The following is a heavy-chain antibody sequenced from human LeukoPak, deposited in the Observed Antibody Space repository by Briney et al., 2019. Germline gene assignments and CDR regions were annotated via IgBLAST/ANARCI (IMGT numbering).Heavy chain of an antibody. J-gene: IGHJ6*03. D-gene: IGHD6-6*01. Sequence: GGSLRLSCAASGFTFDDYGMSWVRQAPGKGLEWVSGITWNGGSTGYADSVKGRFTISRDNAKNSLYLQMNSLRDEDTALYYCARATSSSGYYYYYVDVWGKGTTVTVSS. CDR3: ARATSSSGYYYYYVDV. CDR2: ITWNGGST. V-gene: IGHV3-20*04. CDR1: GFTFDDYG.